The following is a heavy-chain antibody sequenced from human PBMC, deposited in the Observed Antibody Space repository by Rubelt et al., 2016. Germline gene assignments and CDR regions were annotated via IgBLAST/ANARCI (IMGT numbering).Heavy chain of an antibody. CDR2: INAGNGNT. D-gene: IGHD6-19*01. CDR3: ARDMHSSGWYRWFDP. J-gene: IGHJ5*02. V-gene: IGHV1-3*01. Sequence: MHWVRQAPGQRLEWMGWINAGNGNTKYSQKFQGRVTMTTDTSTSTAYMELRSLRSDDTAVYYCARDMHSSGWYRWFDPWGQGTLVTVSS.